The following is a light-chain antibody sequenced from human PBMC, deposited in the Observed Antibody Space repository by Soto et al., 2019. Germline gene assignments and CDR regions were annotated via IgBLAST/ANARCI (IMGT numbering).Light chain of an antibody. J-gene: IGKJ4*01. CDR2: GAS. CDR1: HSVSSR. CDR3: QHYTNWPLT. V-gene: IGKV3-15*01. Sequence: EIVMTQSPATLSVSPGERATLSCRASHSVSSRLAWYQQKPGQAPRLLIYGASTRATGLPARCSGSGSGTEFTLTISSLQSVDFAVYYCQHYTNWPLTFGGGTKVEIK.